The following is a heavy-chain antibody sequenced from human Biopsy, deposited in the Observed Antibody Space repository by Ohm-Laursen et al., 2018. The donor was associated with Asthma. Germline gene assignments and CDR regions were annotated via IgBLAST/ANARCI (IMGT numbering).Heavy chain of an antibody. Sequence: GASVKVSCKASGGTFSSYAISWVRQAPGQGLEWMGGIIPIFGTANYAQKFQGRVTITADESTSTAYMELSSLRSEDTAVYYCASGQKSAGDRWFDPWGQGTLVTVSS. CDR1: GGTFSSYA. CDR2: IIPIFGTA. CDR3: ASGQKSAGDRWFDP. V-gene: IGHV1-69*13. D-gene: IGHD6-13*01. J-gene: IGHJ5*02.